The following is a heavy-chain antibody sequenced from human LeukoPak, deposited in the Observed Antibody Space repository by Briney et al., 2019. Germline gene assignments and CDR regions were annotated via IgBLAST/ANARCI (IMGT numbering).Heavy chain of an antibody. V-gene: IGHV4-59*08. CDR3: ARRGYCSGGSCYPPGAFDI. J-gene: IGHJ3*02. CDR1: GGSISSYY. CDR2: IYYSGST. Sequence: NPSETLSLTCTVSGGSISSYYWSWIRQPPGKGPEWIGYIYYSGSTNYNPSLKSRVTISVDTSKNQFSLKLSSVTAADTAVYYCARRGYCSGGSCYPPGAFDIWGQGTMVTVSS. D-gene: IGHD2-15*01.